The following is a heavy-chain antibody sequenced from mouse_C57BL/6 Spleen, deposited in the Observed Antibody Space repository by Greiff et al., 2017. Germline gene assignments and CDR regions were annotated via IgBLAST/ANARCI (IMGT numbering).Heavy chain of an antibody. J-gene: IGHJ3*01. Sequence: DVMLVESGEGLVKPGGSLKLSCAASGFTFSSYAMSWVRQTPEKRLEWVAYISSGGDYIYYADTVKGRFTISRDNARNTLYLQMSSLKSEDTAMYYCTREEYYGSSYPAWFAYWGQGTLVTVSA. V-gene: IGHV5-9-1*02. CDR1: GFTFSSYA. D-gene: IGHD1-1*01. CDR2: ISSGGDYI. CDR3: TREEYYGSSYPAWFAY.